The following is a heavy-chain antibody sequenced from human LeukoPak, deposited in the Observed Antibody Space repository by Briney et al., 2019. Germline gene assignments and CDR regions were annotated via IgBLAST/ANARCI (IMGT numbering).Heavy chain of an antibody. CDR2: IYSGGSI. J-gene: IGHJ4*02. V-gene: IGHV3-66*01. Sequence: GGSLRLSCAASGFTVSSKYMSWVRQAPGKGLEWVSVIYSGGSISYADSVKDRFTISRDNSKNTLYLQMNSLRAEDTAVYYCAKGATVRTSDYWGQGTLVTVSS. CDR3: AKGATVRTSDY. CDR1: GFTVSSKY. D-gene: IGHD4-17*01.